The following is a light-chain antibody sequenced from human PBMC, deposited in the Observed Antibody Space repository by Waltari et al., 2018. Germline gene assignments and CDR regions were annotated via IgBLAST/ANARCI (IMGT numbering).Light chain of an antibody. Sequence: QSALTQPASVSGSPGQSITISCTGTSSDVGGYNYVSWYQQHPGKAPKRMIYEVSNRPSGGSNRFAGSKSGNTASLTISGLQAEDEAGYYCSSYTSSSTLFGGGTKLTVL. CDR2: EVS. CDR3: SSYTSSSTL. J-gene: IGLJ2*01. V-gene: IGLV2-14*01. CDR1: SSDVGGYNY.